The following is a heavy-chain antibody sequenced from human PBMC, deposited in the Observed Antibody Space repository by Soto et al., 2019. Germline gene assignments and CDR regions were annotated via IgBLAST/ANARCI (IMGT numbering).Heavy chain of an antibody. Sequence: QVQLVQSGAEVKNPGASVKVSCKASGYTFASFGISWVREAPGQGLEWIGWISAYNGNTNYAQKLQGRVTKTTDPSTSTAYMELRSLRYDDTAVYYLARDGYNWNYFFDDWGQGTLVTVSS. CDR3: ARDGYNWNYFFDD. D-gene: IGHD1-7*01. CDR1: GYTFASFG. CDR2: ISAYNGNT. J-gene: IGHJ4*02. V-gene: IGHV1-18*01.